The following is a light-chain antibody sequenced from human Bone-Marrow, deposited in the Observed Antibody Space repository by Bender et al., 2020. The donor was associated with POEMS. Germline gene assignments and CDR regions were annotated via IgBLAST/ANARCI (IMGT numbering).Light chain of an antibody. Sequence: QSALTQPASVSGSPGQSITISCTGTTNDVGRSKLVSWYQQEPGKVPKLMIYEATKRPSGVSNRVSGSQAGNTASLTISGLQADDEADYYCCSYARGNIYVFGTGTKVTVL. CDR2: EAT. V-gene: IGLV2-23*01. CDR1: TNDVGRSKL. CDR3: CSYARGNIYV. J-gene: IGLJ1*01.